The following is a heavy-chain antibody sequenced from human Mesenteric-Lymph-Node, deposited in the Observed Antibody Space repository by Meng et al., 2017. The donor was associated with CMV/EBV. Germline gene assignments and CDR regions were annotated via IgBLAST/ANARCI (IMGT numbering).Heavy chain of an antibody. D-gene: IGHD2/OR15-2a*01. CDR2: IYGTGIT. Sequence: VLLQEPGPGPVQPSGTLSLTCLVSGFSVTSGPYHWSWIRQSPGKGLEWIGYIYGTGITIYNPSLKSRVTILLETSKNQFSLKLNSVTTADTAVYYCAKSRSSTPGIVDDWGQGTLVTVSS. CDR3: AKSRSSTPGIVDD. V-gene: IGHV4-61*01. CDR1: GFSVTSGPYH. J-gene: IGHJ4*02.